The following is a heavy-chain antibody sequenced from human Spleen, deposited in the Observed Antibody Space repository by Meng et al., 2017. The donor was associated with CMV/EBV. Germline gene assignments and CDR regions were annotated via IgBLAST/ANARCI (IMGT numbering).Heavy chain of an antibody. Sequence: ASGFTFSEFDMSWVCQAPGKGLGWVSYITISGYTIYYSESVKGRFTISRDNAKSSLYLQMNSLRAEDTAIYYCARARDDFWSGYDGNWGQGTLVTVSS. V-gene: IGHV3-11*04. CDR2: ITISGYTI. D-gene: IGHD3-3*01. CDR3: ARARDDFWSGYDGN. CDR1: GFTFSEFD. J-gene: IGHJ4*02.